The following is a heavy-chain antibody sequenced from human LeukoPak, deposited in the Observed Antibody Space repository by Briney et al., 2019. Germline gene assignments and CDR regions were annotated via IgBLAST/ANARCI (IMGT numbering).Heavy chain of an antibody. Sequence: SETLSLTCTVSGGSISSYYWSWIRQPPGKGLEWIGYICYSGSTNYNPSLKSRVTISVDTSKNQFSLKLSSVTAADTAVYYCARGGYYGSGSYYNLLIDYWGQGTLVTVSS. CDR1: GGSISSYY. CDR2: ICYSGST. V-gene: IGHV4-59*01. CDR3: ARGGYYGSGSYYNLLIDY. D-gene: IGHD3-10*01. J-gene: IGHJ4*02.